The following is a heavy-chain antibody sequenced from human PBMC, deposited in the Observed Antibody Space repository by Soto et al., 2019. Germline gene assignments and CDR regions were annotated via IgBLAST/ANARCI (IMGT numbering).Heavy chain of an antibody. J-gene: IGHJ4*02. Sequence: PSETLSLTCTFSGGSISSYYWNWIRQSPEKGLEWIGYIYSSGSTHYNPSLQNRVTISIDTSKNQVSLKVNSVTSADTAVYYCARDHPHSYGVYYFDYWGQATPVTVS. CDR1: GGSISSYY. V-gene: IGHV4-59*01. D-gene: IGHD5-18*01. CDR3: ARDHPHSYGVYYFDY. CDR2: IYSSGST.